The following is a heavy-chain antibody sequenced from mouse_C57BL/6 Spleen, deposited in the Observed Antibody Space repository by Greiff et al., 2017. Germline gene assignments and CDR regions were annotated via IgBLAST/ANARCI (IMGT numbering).Heavy chain of an antibody. Sequence: QVQLQQSGAELVKPGASVKLSCKASGYTFTSYWMHWVKQRPGQGLEWIGMIHPNSGSTNYNEKFKSKATLTVDKSSSTAYMQLSSLTSEDSAVYYCAREDDGYYIYAMDYWGQGTSVTVSS. V-gene: IGHV1-64*01. CDR1: GYTFTSYW. J-gene: IGHJ4*01. CDR2: IHPNSGST. D-gene: IGHD2-3*01. CDR3: AREDDGYYIYAMDY.